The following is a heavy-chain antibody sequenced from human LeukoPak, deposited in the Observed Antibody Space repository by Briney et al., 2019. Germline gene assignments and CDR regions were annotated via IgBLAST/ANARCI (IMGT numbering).Heavy chain of an antibody. CDR2: IGKDGSGN. CDR3: ARDLDYYATYY. CDR1: GFSLSRYW. V-gene: IGHV3-7*01. Sequence: PGGSLIFSCAASGFSLSRYWMSWVRQAPGKGLEWVANIGKDGSGNHYVDSVKGRFTISRDNAKNSLYLQMNSLRADDTAVYYCARDLDYYATYYWGQGNLVTVSS. J-gene: IGHJ4*02. D-gene: IGHD3/OR15-3a*01.